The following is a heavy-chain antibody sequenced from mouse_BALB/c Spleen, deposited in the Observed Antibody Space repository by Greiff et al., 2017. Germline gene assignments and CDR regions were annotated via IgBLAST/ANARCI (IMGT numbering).Heavy chain of an antibody. J-gene: IGHJ3*01. CDR2: IYPGDGDT. Sequence: QVQLQQSGPELVKPGASVKISCKASGYAFSSSWMNWVKQRPGQGLEWIGRIYPGDGDTNYNGKFKGKATLTADKSSSTAYMQLSSLTSVDSAVYFCAREDGYYVGFAYWGQGTLVTVSA. V-gene: IGHV1-82*01. CDR3: AREDGYYVGFAY. D-gene: IGHD2-3*01. CDR1: GYAFSSSW.